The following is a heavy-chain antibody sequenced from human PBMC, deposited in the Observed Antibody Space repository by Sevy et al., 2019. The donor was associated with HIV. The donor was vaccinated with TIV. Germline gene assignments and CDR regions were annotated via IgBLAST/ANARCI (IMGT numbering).Heavy chain of an antibody. D-gene: IGHD2-2*01. CDR2: INESGIT. CDR1: DGSFSGYY. J-gene: IGHJ5*02. V-gene: IGHV4-34*01. CDR3: ARSPPVVVVPGAPSWFDP. Sequence: LLQPSETLSLTCAVHDGSFSGYYWNWIRQLPGKGLEWIGEINESGITYYNPSLKSRVTISVDTSKKQFSLKLNSVTAADTAVYFCARSPPVVVVPGAPSWFDPWGQGTLVTVSS.